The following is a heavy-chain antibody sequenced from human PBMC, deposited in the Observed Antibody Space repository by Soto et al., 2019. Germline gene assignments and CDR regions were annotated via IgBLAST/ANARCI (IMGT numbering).Heavy chain of an antibody. CDR3: ARDLGRGTGTTFP. CDR1: GFTFSSYS. Sequence: PGGSLRLSCAASGFTFSSYSMNWVRQAPGRGLEWVANIKKGRSEKYYVDSVKGRFTISRDNAKNSLYLQMNSLRAEDTAVYYCARDLGRGTGTTFPWGQGTLVTVSS. V-gene: IGHV3-7*01. J-gene: IGHJ5*02. CDR2: IKKGRSEK. D-gene: IGHD1-7*01.